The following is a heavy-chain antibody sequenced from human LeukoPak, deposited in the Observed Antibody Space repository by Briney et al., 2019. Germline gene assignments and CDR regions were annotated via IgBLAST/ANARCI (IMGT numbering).Heavy chain of an antibody. J-gene: IGHJ4*02. V-gene: IGHV3-11*04. CDR2: ISESGTII. Sequence: GGSLRLSCAASGFTFSGYYMSWLRQAPGKGLEWVSHISESGTIIYNADSVKGRFIISRDNAKSSLYLQMNSLGTEDTAVYYCARDVPASGWSLGYWGQGTLVTVSS. CDR1: GFTFSGYY. CDR3: ARDVPASGWSLGY. D-gene: IGHD6-19*01.